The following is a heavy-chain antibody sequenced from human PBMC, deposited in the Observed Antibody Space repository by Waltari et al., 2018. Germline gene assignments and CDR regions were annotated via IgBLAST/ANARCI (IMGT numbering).Heavy chain of an antibody. Sequence: QLQLQESGPGLVKPSETLSLTCSVSGASISSSNYYWGWIRQPPGKGLEWIGSMFNGGSTYYNPSLKSRVTRSVDTSKNQFSLRLNSVTAADTAIYYCARHGYSGGWFDPWGQGTLVTVSS. CDR1: GASISSSNYY. CDR2: MFNGGST. D-gene: IGHD4-17*01. J-gene: IGHJ5*02. V-gene: IGHV4-39*01. CDR3: ARHGYSGGWFDP.